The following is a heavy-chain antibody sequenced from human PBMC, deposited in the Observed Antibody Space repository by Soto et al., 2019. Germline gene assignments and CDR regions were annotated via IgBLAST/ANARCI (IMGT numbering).Heavy chain of an antibody. D-gene: IGHD6-19*01. V-gene: IGHV1-69*02. Sequence: QVQLVQSGAEVKKPGSSVKVSCKASGGTFSSYTISWVRQAPGQGLEWMGRIIPLLGIANYAQKFQGRVTITADKSTSTAYMELSSLRPEDTAVYYCARIPMGFADSSGWWDWGQGPLVTVSS. CDR3: ARIPMGFADSSGWWD. CDR2: IIPLLGIA. J-gene: IGHJ4*02. CDR1: GGTFSSYT.